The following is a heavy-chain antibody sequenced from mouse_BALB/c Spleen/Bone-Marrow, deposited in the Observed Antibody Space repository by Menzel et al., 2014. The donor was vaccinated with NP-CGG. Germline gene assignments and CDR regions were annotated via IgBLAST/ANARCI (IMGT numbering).Heavy chain of an antibody. J-gene: IGHJ3*01. V-gene: IGHV1-37*01. CDR1: GYSFTGYF. CDR3: GGQDGYYGGFAY. CDR2: INPYNGDT. Sequence: VQLQQSGPELVKPGASVKISCKASGYSFTGYFMNWVKQSHGKSLEWIGRINPYNGDTFYNQKFKGKATLTVDKSPSTAHMELLNLTSEDSAVYYCGGQDGYYGGFAYWGQGTLVTVSA. D-gene: IGHD2-3*01.